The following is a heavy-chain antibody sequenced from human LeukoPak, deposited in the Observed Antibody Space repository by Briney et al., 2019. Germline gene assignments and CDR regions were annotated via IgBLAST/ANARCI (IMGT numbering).Heavy chain of an antibody. CDR3: ARAPSEIGGYYHEYVRH. CDR1: GFTICTYW. Sequence: GGSLRLSCAASGFTICTYWMHRVRQAPGKWLVWVSRIKSDGSTNYADSVKGRFTISRDNAKNTVSLQMNSLRPEDTGVYYCARAPSEIGGYYHEYVRHWGQGTLVTVSS. J-gene: IGHJ1*01. CDR2: IKSDGST. V-gene: IGHV3-74*01. D-gene: IGHD3-22*01.